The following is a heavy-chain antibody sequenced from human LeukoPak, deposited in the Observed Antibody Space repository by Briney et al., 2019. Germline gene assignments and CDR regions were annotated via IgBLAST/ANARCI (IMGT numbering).Heavy chain of an antibody. CDR2: IYYSGST. D-gene: IGHD2-15*01. CDR1: GASFNIYY. Sequence: SETLSLTCTVSGASFNIYYWSWIRQPPGKGLECIGYIYYSGSTNCTPSLKSRVTISVDTSKNQFSLKLRFVTAADTAVYYCARGGFSGGILRYFDLWGRGTLVTVSS. CDR3: ARGGFSGGILRYFDL. V-gene: IGHV4-59*01. J-gene: IGHJ2*01.